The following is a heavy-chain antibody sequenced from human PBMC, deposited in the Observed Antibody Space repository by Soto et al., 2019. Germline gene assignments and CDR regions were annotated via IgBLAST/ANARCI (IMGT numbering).Heavy chain of an antibody. Sequence: SETLSLTCTVSGGSISSYYWTWIRQPPGKGLEWIGYIYYSGSTDYNPSLKSRVTISVDTSKNQFSLKLGSVTAADTAVYYCARSGRALRDSSLSYWGQGTLVTVSS. J-gene: IGHJ4*02. D-gene: IGHD3-10*01. CDR3: ARSGRALRDSSLSY. CDR1: GGSISSYY. V-gene: IGHV4-59*01. CDR2: IYYSGST.